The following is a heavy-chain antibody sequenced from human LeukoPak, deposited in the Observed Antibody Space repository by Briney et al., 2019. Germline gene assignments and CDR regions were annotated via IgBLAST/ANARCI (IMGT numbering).Heavy chain of an antibody. CDR2: INPNSGGT. D-gene: IGHD6-13*01. Sequence: ASVKVSCKASGYTFTGYYMHWVRQAPGQGLEWMGWINPNSGGTNYAQKFQGWVTMTRDTSISTAYMELSRLRSDDTAVYYCARDGGIAAAGPVGWFDPWGQGTLVTVSS. CDR3: ARDGGIAAAGPVGWFDP. V-gene: IGHV1-2*04. CDR1: GYTFTGYY. J-gene: IGHJ5*02.